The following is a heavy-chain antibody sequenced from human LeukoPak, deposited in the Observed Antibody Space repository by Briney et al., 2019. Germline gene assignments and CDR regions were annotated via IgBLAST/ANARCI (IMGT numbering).Heavy chain of an antibody. Sequence: PGGSLRLSCAASGFTFSTYGMHWVRQAPGKGLEWVAAISYDGGLKYYSDSVKGRFTISRDNSKNTLSLQMNSLRAEDTAVYYCAKEGSGSLSPSYYYGMDVWGQGTTVTVSS. CDR2: ISYDGGLK. J-gene: IGHJ6*02. V-gene: IGHV3-30*18. CDR1: GFTFSTYG. D-gene: IGHD6-6*01. CDR3: AKEGSGSLSPSYYYGMDV.